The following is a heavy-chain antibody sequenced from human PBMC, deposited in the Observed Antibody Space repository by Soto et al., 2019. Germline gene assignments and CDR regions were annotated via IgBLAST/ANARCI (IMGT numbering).Heavy chain of an antibody. D-gene: IGHD3-22*01. CDR2: IYYSGST. J-gene: IGHJ5*02. CDR3: ARHLGRVTTTSECWFGP. CDR1: GGSISSSSYY. V-gene: IGHV4-39*01. Sequence: QLQLQESGPGLVKPSETLSLTCTVSGGSISSSSYYWGWIRQPPGKGLEWIGSIYYSGSTYYNPSLKSRVPRSVDTSKSQFSLKRSCVTAADTAVYYSARHLGRVTTTSECWFGPWGQGTLVTVSS.